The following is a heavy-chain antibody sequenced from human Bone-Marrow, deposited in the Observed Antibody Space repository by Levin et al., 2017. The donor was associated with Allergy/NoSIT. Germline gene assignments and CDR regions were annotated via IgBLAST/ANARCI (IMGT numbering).Heavy chain of an antibody. J-gene: IGHJ4*02. V-gene: IGHV3-74*01. D-gene: IGHD7-27*01. CDR1: GFTFRTYW. CDR3: VRDKWGIDN. CDR2: INGDEFTT. Sequence: GGSLRLSCAASGFTFRTYWMHWVRKAPGKGLVWVSRINGDEFTTSYADSVKGRFTISRDNARNTLYLQMNSLRSEDTGVYYCVRDKWGIDNWGKGTLVTVSS.